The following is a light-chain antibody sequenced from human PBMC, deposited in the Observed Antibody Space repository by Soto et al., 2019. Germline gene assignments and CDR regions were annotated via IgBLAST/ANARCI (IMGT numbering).Light chain of an antibody. CDR3: QQTSSFPLT. J-gene: IGKJ4*01. CDR2: AAS. V-gene: IGKV1-12*01. CDR1: QGLTSW. Sequence: DVQMTQSPSSVSAAVGDRDTITCRASQGLTSWLAGYQQKPGKAPKLLIYAASSLQSGVPSRFSGSGSWTVFTLTISSLQPEDFATYYCQQTSSFPLTFGGGTKVEIK.